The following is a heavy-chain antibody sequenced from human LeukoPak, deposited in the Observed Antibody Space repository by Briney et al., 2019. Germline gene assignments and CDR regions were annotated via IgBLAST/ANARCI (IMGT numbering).Heavy chain of an antibody. Sequence: PGGSLRLSCAASGFTFSSYGMHWVRQSPGKGLEWVAFIQYDGSNKYYADSVKGRFTFSRDNSKNTLYLQMNSLRPEGTAVYYCVRCMKFGTYYFDYWGQGTLVTVSS. J-gene: IGHJ4*02. V-gene: IGHV3-30*02. CDR2: IQYDGSNK. CDR1: GFTFSSYG. CDR3: VRCMKFGTYYFDY. D-gene: IGHD2-8*01.